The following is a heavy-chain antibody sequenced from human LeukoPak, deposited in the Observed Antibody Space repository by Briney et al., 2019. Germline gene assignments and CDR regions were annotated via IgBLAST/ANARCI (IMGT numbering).Heavy chain of an antibody. CDR3: ARSFCSGGSCYSVRYYYYGMDV. V-gene: IGHV4-34*01. CDR1: GGSFSGYY. CDR2: INHSGST. J-gene: IGHJ6*02. Sequence: PSETLSLTCAVYGGSFSGYYWSWIRQPPGKGLEWIGEINHSGSTNYNPPLKSRVTISVDTSKNQFSLKLSSVTAADTAVYYCARSFCSGGSCYSVRYYYYGMDVWGQGTTVTVSS. D-gene: IGHD2-15*01.